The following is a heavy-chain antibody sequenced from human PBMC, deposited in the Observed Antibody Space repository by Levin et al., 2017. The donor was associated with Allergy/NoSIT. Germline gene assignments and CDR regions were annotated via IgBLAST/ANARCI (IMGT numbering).Heavy chain of an antibody. CDR1: GFTVRNHY. V-gene: IGHV3-66*02. J-gene: IGHJ6*03. Sequence: GGSLRLSCAASGFTVRNHYVSWVRQAPGKGLEWVSLIYSGGAKYYADSVKGRFTISRDDSKNTLYLQMNNLRREDSAVYYCARTHYDILTSYMDVWGNGTTVTVSS. CDR3: ARTHYDILTSYMDV. D-gene: IGHD3-9*01. CDR2: IYSGGAK.